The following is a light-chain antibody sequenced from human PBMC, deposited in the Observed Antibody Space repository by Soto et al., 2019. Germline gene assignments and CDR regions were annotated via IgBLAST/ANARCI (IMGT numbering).Light chain of an antibody. CDR1: NSDGGDYKF. CDR2: EDS. V-gene: IGLV2-23*01. J-gene: IGLJ2*01. Sequence: QSALTQPASMSGSPGQSITISCTGSNSDGGDYKFVSWHQQHPGKAPKLIIFEDSKRPSGVSDHFSGSKSGNTASLTISGLQAEDEADYYCCSYAGSSTVVFGGGTKLTVL. CDR3: CSYAGSSTVV.